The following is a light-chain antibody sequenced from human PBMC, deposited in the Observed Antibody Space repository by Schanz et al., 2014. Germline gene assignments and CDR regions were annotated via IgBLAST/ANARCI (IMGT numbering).Light chain of an antibody. V-gene: IGLV2-8*01. CDR1: SSDVGAYNF. CDR2: EVN. Sequence: QSALTQPPSASGSPGQSVTISCTGTSSDVGAYNFVSWYEQHPGKAPKLMINEVNKRPSGVPDRFSGSKSGNTAFLTVSGLQGEDEGDYYCSSYEVTNIVLFGGGTKLTVL. J-gene: IGLJ2*01. CDR3: SSYEVTNIVL.